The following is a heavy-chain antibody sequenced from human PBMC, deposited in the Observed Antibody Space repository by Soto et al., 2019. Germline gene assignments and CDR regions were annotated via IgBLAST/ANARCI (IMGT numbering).Heavy chain of an antibody. CDR3: ARSGGYFFPLDR. Sequence: ASVKVSCKASGYTFGRDGMHWVRQAPGQGLEWLAWINAINGDTNYSQRFQGRLTVSRETSDNTAXLELSSRRFEDTAVYYCARSGGYFFPLDRGGQGTLVTVSS. CDR1: GYTFGRDG. CDR2: INAINGDT. J-gene: IGHJ5*02. D-gene: IGHD3-22*01. V-gene: IGHV1-3*01.